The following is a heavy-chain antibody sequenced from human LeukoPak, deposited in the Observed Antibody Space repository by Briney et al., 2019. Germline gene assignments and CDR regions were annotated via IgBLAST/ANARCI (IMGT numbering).Heavy chain of an antibody. CDR3: ARFLSSYSNCNFNS. CDR2: IYCSGST. J-gene: IGHJ4*02. D-gene: IGHD6-13*01. Sequence: PSETLLQTCTVSGGSISGGNYYWHWIRQPPGKGLEWIGYIYCSGSTYYNPSLKSRVTISVDTSRNQFSLRLNSVTAADTAVYYCARFLSSYSNCNFNSWGQGTQVSVSS. CDR1: GGSISGGNYY. V-gene: IGHV4-30-4*01.